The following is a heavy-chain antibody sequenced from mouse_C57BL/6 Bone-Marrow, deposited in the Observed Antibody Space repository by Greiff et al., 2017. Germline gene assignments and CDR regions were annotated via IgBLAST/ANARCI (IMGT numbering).Heavy chain of an antibody. CDR1: GFTFSSYA. CDR3: ARDSGPNYYGSGYFDY. J-gene: IGHJ2*01. Sequence: EVMLVASGGGLVKPGGSLKLSCAASGFTFSSYAMSWVRQTPEKRLEWVATISDGGSYTYYPDNVKGRFTISRDNAKNNLYLQMSHLKSEDTAMYYCARDSGPNYYGSGYFDYWGQGTTLTVSS. V-gene: IGHV5-4*01. CDR2: ISDGGSYT. D-gene: IGHD1-1*01.